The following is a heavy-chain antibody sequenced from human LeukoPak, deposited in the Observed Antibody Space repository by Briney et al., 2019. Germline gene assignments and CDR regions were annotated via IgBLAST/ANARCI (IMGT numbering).Heavy chain of an antibody. Sequence: GESLKISCEASGYSFTNYWIGWVRQMPGKGLEWMGIIYPDDSESRYSPSFQGQVTISADKSISTAYLQWSSLKASDTAMYYCARSRDSSGYYYLIWGQGTLVTVSS. CDR1: GYSFTNYW. V-gene: IGHV5-51*01. CDR3: ARSRDSSGYYYLI. D-gene: IGHD3-22*01. J-gene: IGHJ4*02. CDR2: IYPDDSES.